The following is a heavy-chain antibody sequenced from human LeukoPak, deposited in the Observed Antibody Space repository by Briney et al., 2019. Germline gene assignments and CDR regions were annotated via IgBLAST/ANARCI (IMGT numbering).Heavy chain of an antibody. Sequence: EASVKVSCKASGYTFTSYGISWVRQAPGQGLEWMGWISAYNGNTNYAQKLQGRVTMTTDTSTSTAYMELRSLRSDDTAVYHCATIGYCSSTSCPYYYYGMDVWGKGTTVTVSS. V-gene: IGHV1-18*04. CDR3: ATIGYCSSTSCPYYYYGMDV. CDR1: GYTFTSYG. J-gene: IGHJ6*04. CDR2: ISAYNGNT. D-gene: IGHD2-2*01.